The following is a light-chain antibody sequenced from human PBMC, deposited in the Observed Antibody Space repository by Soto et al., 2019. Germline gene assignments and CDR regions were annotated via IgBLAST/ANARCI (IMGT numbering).Light chain of an antibody. CDR2: WAS. Sequence: DIVMTQSPDSLAVSLGGSATINCKSSQIVLYSSNNKNYLAWYQQKPGQPPKLLIYWASTRESGVPDRFSGSGSGTDFTLTISSLQAEDVAVYYCQQYYSTPWTFGQGTKVDIK. CDR1: QIVLYSSNNKNY. V-gene: IGKV4-1*01. CDR3: QQYYSTPWT. J-gene: IGKJ1*01.